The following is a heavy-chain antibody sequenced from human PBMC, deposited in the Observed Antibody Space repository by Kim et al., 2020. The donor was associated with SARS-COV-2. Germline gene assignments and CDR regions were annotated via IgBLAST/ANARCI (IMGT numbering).Heavy chain of an antibody. D-gene: IGHD3-3*01. Sequence: GGSLRLSCAASGFTFSSYEMNWVRQAPGKGLEWVSYISSSGSTIYYADSVKGRFTISRDNAKNSLYLQMNSLRAEDTAVYYCAREHPGLWSGDSPFDYWGQEPLVTVSS. CDR2: ISSSGSTI. CDR1: GFTFSSYE. CDR3: AREHPGLWSGDSPFDY. J-gene: IGHJ4*02. V-gene: IGHV3-48*03.